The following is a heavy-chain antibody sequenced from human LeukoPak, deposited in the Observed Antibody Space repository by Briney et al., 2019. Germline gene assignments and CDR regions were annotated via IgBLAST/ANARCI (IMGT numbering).Heavy chain of an antibody. J-gene: IGHJ3*02. V-gene: IGHV4-4*02. CDR2: IYHSGST. CDR1: GGSISSSNW. Sequence: SGTLSLTCAVSGGSISSSNWWSWVRQPPGKGLEWIGEIYHSGSTNYNPSLKSRVTISVDKSKNQFSLKLSSVTAADTAVYYCARITTYYYDSSGYYYKAFDIWGQGTMVTVSS. D-gene: IGHD3-22*01. CDR3: ARITTYYYDSSGYYYKAFDI.